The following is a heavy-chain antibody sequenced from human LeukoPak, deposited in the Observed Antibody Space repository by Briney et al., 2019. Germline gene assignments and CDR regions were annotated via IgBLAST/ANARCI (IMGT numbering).Heavy chain of an antibody. V-gene: IGHV4-61*02. CDR2: IYTSGST. D-gene: IGHD2-15*01. Sequence: SETLSLTCTVSGGSISSGSYYWSWIRQPAGKGLEWIGRIYTSGSTNYNPSLKSRVTISVDTSKNRFSLKLSSVTAADTAVYYCAILEAGSSGGSSKWYYYYYMDVWGKGTTVTVSS. CDR3: AILEAGSSGGSSKWYYYYYMDV. CDR1: GGSISSGSYY. J-gene: IGHJ6*03.